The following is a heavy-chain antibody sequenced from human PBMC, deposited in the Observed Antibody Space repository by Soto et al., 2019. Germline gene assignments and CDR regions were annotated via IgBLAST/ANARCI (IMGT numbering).Heavy chain of an antibody. Sequence: TSETLSLTCTVSGCYISSYYWTWIRQPPGKGLEWIGHVHNSGSTSYNPSLKSRVIISVDTSKNQFFVKLSSVTAADTAVYYCARRYHYYYGMDVWGQGTTVTVSS. CDR3: ARRYHYYYGMDV. CDR1: GCYISSYY. CDR2: VHNSGST. J-gene: IGHJ6*02. V-gene: IGHV4-59*08.